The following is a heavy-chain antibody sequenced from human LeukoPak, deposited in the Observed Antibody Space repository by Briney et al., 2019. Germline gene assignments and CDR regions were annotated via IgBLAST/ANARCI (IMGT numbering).Heavy chain of an antibody. V-gene: IGHV4-39*07. D-gene: IGHD6-13*01. CDR2: IYYSGST. Sequence: SETLSLTCTVSGGSISSSSYYWGWIRQPPGKGLEWIGSIYYSGSTYYNPSLKSRVTISVDTSKNQFSLKLSSVTAADTAVYYCASKGGSSSWYSAFDIWGQGTMVTVSS. CDR3: ASKGGSSSWYSAFDI. J-gene: IGHJ3*02. CDR1: GGSISSSSYY.